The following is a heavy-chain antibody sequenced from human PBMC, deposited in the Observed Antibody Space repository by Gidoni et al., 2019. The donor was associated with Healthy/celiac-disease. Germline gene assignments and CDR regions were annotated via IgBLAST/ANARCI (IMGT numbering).Heavy chain of an antibody. CDR3: TRGTTVTTTGY. D-gene: IGHD4-17*01. Sequence: EVQLLESWGCLVKPGRSLILSFPASRFTFGDYAMSWFRQAPGKGLEWVGFIRRKAYGGTTEYAASVKGRFTILRDDSKSIAYLQMNSLKTEDTAVYYCTRGTTVTTTGYWGQGTLVTVSS. CDR1: RFTFGDYA. CDR2: IRRKAYGGTT. V-gene: IGHV3-49*05. J-gene: IGHJ4*02.